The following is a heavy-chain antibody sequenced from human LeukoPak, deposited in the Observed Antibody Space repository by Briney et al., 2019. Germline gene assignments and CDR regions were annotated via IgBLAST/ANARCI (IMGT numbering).Heavy chain of an antibody. Sequence: SETLSLTCTVSGGSISSYYWSWIRQPPGKGLEWIGYIYYSGSTNYNPSLKSRVTISVDTSKNQFSLKLSSVTAADTAVYYCARVRDYYDSSGYYFRAFDNWGQGTMVTVSS. D-gene: IGHD3-22*01. CDR2: IYYSGST. CDR1: GGSISSYY. J-gene: IGHJ3*02. V-gene: IGHV4-59*01. CDR3: ARVRDYYDSSGYYFRAFDN.